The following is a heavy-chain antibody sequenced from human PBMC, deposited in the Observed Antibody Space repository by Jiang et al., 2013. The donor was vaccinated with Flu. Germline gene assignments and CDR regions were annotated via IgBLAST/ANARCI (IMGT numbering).Heavy chain of an antibody. V-gene: IGHV1-69*06. CDR3: ARGTYYYGTRSRYYYGMDV. J-gene: IGHJ6*02. CDR2: IIPIFGTA. Sequence: GAEVKKPGSSVKVSCKASGGTFSSYAISWVRQAPGQGLEWMGGIIPIFGTANYAQKFQGRVTITADKSTSTAYMELSSLRSEDTAVYYCARGTYYYGTRSRYYYGMDVWGQGTTVTVSS. CDR1: GGTFSSYA. D-gene: IGHD3-10*01.